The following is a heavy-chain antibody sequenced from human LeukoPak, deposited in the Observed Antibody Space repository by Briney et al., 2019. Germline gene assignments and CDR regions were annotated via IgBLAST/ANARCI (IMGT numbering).Heavy chain of an antibody. D-gene: IGHD2-15*01. J-gene: IGHJ6*02. CDR3: AKGQLVDYGMDV. CDR1: GFPFSSYG. Sequence: PGRSLRLSCAASGFPFSSYGMHWVRQAPGKGLEWVAVTSSDGSRNHYADSVKGRFTISRDNSKNTLYLQMNSLRAGDTAVYYCAKGQLVDYGMDVWGQGTTVTVSS. V-gene: IGHV3-30*18. CDR2: TSSDGSRN.